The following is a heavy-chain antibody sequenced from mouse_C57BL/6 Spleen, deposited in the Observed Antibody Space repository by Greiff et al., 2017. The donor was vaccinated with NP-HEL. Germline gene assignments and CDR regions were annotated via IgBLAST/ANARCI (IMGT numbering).Heavy chain of an antibody. V-gene: IGHV1-55*01. Sequence: QVQLQQPGAELVKPGASVKMSCKASGYTFTSYWITWVKQRPGQGLEWIGDIYPGSGSTNYTEKFKSKATLTVDTSSSTAYMQLSSLTSEDSAVYDGARSGGDDYDGGDYWGQGTTLTVSS. CDR2: IYPGSGST. J-gene: IGHJ2*01. CDR3: ARSGGDDYDGGDY. D-gene: IGHD2-4*01. CDR1: GYTFTSYW.